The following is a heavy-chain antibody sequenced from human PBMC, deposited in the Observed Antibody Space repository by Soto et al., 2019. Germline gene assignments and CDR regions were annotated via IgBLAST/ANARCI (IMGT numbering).Heavy chain of an antibody. J-gene: IGHJ4*01. CDR3: ARGEQYSGRISDY. CDR1: GDSVSSNSAG. Sequence: SQTLSLTCAITGDSVSSNSAGWSWVRQSPSRGLEWLGRTYYRSKWYYEYAVSVRGRITINPDTSKNQYSLQLNSVTPEDTAVYFCARGEQYSGRISDYWCQGTLVTVSS. CDR2: TYYRSKWYY. D-gene: IGHD1-26*01. V-gene: IGHV6-1*01.